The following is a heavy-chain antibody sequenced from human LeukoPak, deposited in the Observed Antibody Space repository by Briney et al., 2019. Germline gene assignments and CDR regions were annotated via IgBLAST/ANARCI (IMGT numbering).Heavy chain of an antibody. CDR2: IRSKANSYAT. J-gene: IGHJ4*02. Sequence: PGGSLRLSCAASGFTFSGSVMHWVRQASGKGLEWVGRIRSKANSYATAYAASVKGRFTISRDDSKNTAYLQMNSLKTEDTAVYYCTRTSDYYDSSGYDTWGQGTLVTVSS. CDR1: GFTFSGSV. CDR3: TRTSDYYDSSGYDT. V-gene: IGHV3-73*01. D-gene: IGHD3-22*01.